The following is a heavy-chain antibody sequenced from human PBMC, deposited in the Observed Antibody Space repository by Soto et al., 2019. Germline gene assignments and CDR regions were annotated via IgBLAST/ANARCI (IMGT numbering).Heavy chain of an antibody. V-gene: IGHV3-74*01. D-gene: IGHD6-19*01. CDR3: AREGGWYEGEY. J-gene: IGHJ4*02. CDR2: INSDGSST. Sequence: EVQLVESGGGLVQPGWSLRLSCAASGFTVSSYWMHWVLQAPGKGLVWFSRINSDGSSTSYADSVKGRFTISRDNSKNTLYLQMNSLRAEDTAVYYCAREGGWYEGEYWGQGTLVTVSS. CDR1: GFTVSSYW.